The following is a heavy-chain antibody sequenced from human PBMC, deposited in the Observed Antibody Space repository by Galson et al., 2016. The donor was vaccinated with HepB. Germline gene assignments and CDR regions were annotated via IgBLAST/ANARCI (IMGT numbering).Heavy chain of an antibody. CDR2: INHSGST. D-gene: IGHD3-22*01. CDR3: ARGDGLVVIAKIGRGTSDI. Sequence: SETLSLTCAVYGGSFSGYYWSWIRQPPGKGLEWIGEINHSGSTNYNPSLKSRVTISVDTSKNQFSLKLSSVTAADSAVYYCARGDGLVVIAKIGRGTSDIWGQGTMVTVSS. CDR1: GGSFSGYY. V-gene: IGHV4-34*01. J-gene: IGHJ3*02.